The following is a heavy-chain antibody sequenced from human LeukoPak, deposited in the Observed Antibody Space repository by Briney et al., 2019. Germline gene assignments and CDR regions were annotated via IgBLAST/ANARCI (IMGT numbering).Heavy chain of an antibody. CDR3: ARVFTGTNWFDP. CDR1: GGSISSGGYY. CDR2: IYYSGST. D-gene: IGHD1-1*01. Sequence: SETLPLTCTVSGGSISSGGYYWSWIRQHPGKGLEWIGYIYYSGSTYYNPSLKSRVTISVDTSKNQFSLKLSSVTAADTAVYYCARVFTGTNWFDPRGQGTLVTVSS. V-gene: IGHV4-31*03. J-gene: IGHJ5*02.